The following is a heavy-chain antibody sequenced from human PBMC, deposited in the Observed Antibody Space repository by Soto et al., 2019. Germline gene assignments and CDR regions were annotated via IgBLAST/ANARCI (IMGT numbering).Heavy chain of an antibody. J-gene: IGHJ4*02. CDR2: CSSRSRYI. Sequence: EVQLVESGGGLVKPGGSLRLSCAASGFTFSSYSMNWVRQAPGKGLEWVSSCSSRSRYIYYADSLRGRFTISRYNAKNSMFLKMKSLRADDTAIYFCARELPVGATTCDYWGQGTLVIVSS. CDR1: GFTFSSYS. D-gene: IGHD4-17*01. V-gene: IGHV3-21*01. CDR3: ARELPVGATTCDY.